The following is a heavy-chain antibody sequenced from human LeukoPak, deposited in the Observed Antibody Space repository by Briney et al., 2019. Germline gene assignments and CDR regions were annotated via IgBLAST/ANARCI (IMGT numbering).Heavy chain of an antibody. Sequence: ASVKVSCKASGYTFTSYHMHWVRQAPGQGLEWMGIINPSGGTTNYAQKFRGRVTMSTDTSTSTAYMELRSLRSDDTAVYYCAREKGKGLDIWGQGTMVTVSS. J-gene: IGHJ3*02. D-gene: IGHD3-10*01. CDR1: GYTFTSYH. V-gene: IGHV1-46*01. CDR2: INPSGGTT. CDR3: AREKGKGLDI.